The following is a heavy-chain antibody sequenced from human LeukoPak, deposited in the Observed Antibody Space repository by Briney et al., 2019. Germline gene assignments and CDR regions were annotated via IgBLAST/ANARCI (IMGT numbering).Heavy chain of an antibody. D-gene: IGHD3-10*01. Sequence: SETLSLTCTASGGSISSYYWSWIRQPPGKGLEWIGEINHSGSTNYNPSLKSRVTISVDTSKNQFSLKLSSVTAADTAVYYCARNYGSGSYLYWGQGTLVTVSS. J-gene: IGHJ4*02. CDR2: INHSGST. CDR3: ARNYGSGSYLY. CDR1: GGSISSYY. V-gene: IGHV4-34*01.